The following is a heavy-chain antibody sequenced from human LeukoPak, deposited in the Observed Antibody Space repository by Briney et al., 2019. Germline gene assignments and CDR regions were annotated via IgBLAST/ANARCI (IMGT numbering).Heavy chain of an antibody. V-gene: IGHV3-21*01. CDR2: ICPTGTDR. Sequence: GGSLRLSCAASGFTFSSCGFNWVRQAPGKGLGWVSSICPTGTDRYYADSVRGRFTISRDNAKNSMYLKMDSLRDEDTAVYYCATETIGRHYDYWGQGTQLTVSS. D-gene: IGHD1-14*01. CDR1: GFTFSSCG. CDR3: ATETIGRHYDY. J-gene: IGHJ4*02.